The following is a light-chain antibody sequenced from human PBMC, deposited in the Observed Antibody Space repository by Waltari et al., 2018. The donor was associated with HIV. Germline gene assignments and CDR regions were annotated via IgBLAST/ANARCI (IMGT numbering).Light chain of an antibody. CDR2: NNK. CDR1: SSNIGSKT. J-gene: IGLJ2*01. V-gene: IGLV1-44*01. Sequence: QSVLTQPPSVSGTPGQRVTISCSGSSSNIGSKTINWYQQLPGTAPKLLIYNNKQRPSGVPDRVSGSKSGTSASLAISGLQSEDEADYYCAAWDGIVNYSPVVFGGGTKLTVL. CDR3: AAWDGIVNYSPVV.